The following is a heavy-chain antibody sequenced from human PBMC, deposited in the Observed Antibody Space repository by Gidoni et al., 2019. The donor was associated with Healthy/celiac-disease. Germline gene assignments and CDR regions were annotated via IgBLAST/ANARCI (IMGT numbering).Heavy chain of an antibody. V-gene: IGHV5-51*03. CDR2: IYPGDSDT. Sequence: EVQLVQSGAAVKKPGESLKLSCKGSGYSFTSYWIGWVRQMPGKGLEGMGSIYPGDSDTRYSPSFQGQVTISADKSISTSYLQWISLKASDTAIYYCATHENSGGYYYYGMDVWGQGTTVTVSS. CDR1: GYSFTSYW. D-gene: IGHD6-25*01. CDR3: ATHENSGGYYYYGMDV. J-gene: IGHJ6*02.